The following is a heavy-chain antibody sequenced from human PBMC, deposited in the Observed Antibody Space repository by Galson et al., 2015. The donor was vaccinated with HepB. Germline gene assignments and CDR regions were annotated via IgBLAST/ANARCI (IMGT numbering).Heavy chain of an antibody. D-gene: IGHD2-15*01. V-gene: IGHV1-2*02. J-gene: IGHJ4*02. Sequence: QSGAEVKKPGESLRISCKASGYTFTGYYMHWVRQAPGQGLEWMGWINPNSGGTNYAQKFQGRVTMTRDTSISTAYMELSRLRSDDTAVYYCARVPSRHRSGGTLIDYWGQGTLVTVSS. CDR1: GYTFTGYY. CDR3: ARVPSRHRSGGTLIDY. CDR2: INPNSGGT.